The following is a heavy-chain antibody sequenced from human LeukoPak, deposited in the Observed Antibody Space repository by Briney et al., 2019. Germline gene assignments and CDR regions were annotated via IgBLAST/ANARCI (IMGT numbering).Heavy chain of an antibody. CDR1: GFTFSSYS. D-gene: IGHD2-2*01. CDR2: ISSSSSYI. CDR3: AREWCSSTSCYLNWFDP. V-gene: IGHV3-21*01. Sequence: GGSLRLSCAASGFTFSSYSMNWVRQAPGKGLEWVSSISSSSSYIYYADSVKGRFTISRDNAKNSLYLQMNSLRAEDTAVYYCAREWCSSTSCYLNWFDPWGQGTLVTVSS. J-gene: IGHJ5*02.